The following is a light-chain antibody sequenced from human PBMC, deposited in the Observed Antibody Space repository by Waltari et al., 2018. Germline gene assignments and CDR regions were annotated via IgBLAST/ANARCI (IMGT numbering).Light chain of an antibody. CDR3: CSYSTGGSWM. J-gene: IGLJ3*02. CDR1: SNNFGDYNL. Sequence: QSALTQPVSVSGSPGQSVTISCTGTSNNFGDYNLFSWFQHHPAQAPKLLIFYVSKRPSGVSNRFSGSKSGNTASLTISGLQTEDEADYYCCSYSTGGSWMFGGGTKLTVL. V-gene: IGLV2-23*02. CDR2: YVS.